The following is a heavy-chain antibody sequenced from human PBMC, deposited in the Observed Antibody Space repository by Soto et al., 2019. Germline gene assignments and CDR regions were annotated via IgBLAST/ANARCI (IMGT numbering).Heavy chain of an antibody. CDR3: AKSQSGSFFAAFDL. CDR2: IFGSGITT. CDR1: GFNFSSDV. D-gene: IGHD1-26*01. J-gene: IGHJ3*01. Sequence: PGGSLRLSCAASGFNFSSDVMNWVRQTPGKGLEWVASIFGSGITTYYADSVKGRFTISRDNSKNTLHLQLNSLRAEDTALYYCAKSQSGSFFAAFDLWGQGSLVT. V-gene: IGHV3-23*01.